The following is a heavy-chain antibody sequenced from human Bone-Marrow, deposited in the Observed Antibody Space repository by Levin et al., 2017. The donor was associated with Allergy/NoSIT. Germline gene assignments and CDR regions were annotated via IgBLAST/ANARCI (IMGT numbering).Heavy chain of an antibody. CDR2: INPSGGST. CDR3: ARAGFIVVVVAATTAAYGMDV. Sequence: PTASVKVSCKASGYTFTSYYMHWVRQAPGQGLEWMGIINPSGGSTSYAQKFQGRVTMTRDTSTSTVYMELSSLRSEDTAVYYCARAGFIVVVVAATTAAYGMDVWGQGTTVTVSS. V-gene: IGHV1-46*01. CDR1: GYTFTSYY. J-gene: IGHJ6*02. D-gene: IGHD2-15*01.